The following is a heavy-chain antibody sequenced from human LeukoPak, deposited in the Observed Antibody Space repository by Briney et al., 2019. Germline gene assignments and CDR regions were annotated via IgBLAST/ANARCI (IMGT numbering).Heavy chain of an antibody. D-gene: IGHD2-2*01. CDR2: ISSSSSYI. Sequence: GGALRLSCAASGFNFSSYSMNWVRQAPGKGLEWVSSISSSSSYIYYADSVKGRFTISRDNAKNSLYLQMNSLRGEDTAVYYCAREVSCRSTSCLGAFDICGQGTMVTVSS. J-gene: IGHJ3*02. CDR3: AREVSCRSTSCLGAFDI. CDR1: GFNFSSYS. V-gene: IGHV3-21*01.